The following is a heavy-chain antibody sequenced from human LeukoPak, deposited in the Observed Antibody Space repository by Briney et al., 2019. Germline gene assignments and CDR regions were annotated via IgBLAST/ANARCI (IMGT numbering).Heavy chain of an antibody. V-gene: IGHV4-31*03. CDR1: GGSISSGGYY. CDR3: ARDELGALDY. J-gene: IGHJ4*02. CDR2: IYYSGST. D-gene: IGHD3-16*01. Sequence: PSETLSLTCTVSGGSISSGGYYWSWIRQHPGKGLEWIGYIYYSGSTYYNPSLKSRVTISVDTSKNQFSLKLSSVTAADTAVYYCARDELGALDYWGQGTLVTVSS.